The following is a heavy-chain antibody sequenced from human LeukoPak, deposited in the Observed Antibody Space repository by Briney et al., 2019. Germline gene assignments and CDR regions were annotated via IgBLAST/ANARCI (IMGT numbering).Heavy chain of an antibody. J-gene: IGHJ5*02. CDR1: GCTFTGYY. V-gene: IGHV1-2*02. D-gene: IGHD6-6*01. Sequence: ASVNVSCKASGCTFTGYYMHWVRQAPGQGLEWMGWINPNSGGTNYAQKFQGRVTMTRDTSISTDYMELSRLRSDATAVSYCARDVGRIAARVRNWFDPWGQGTLVTVSS. CDR2: INPNSGGT. CDR3: ARDVGRIAARVRNWFDP.